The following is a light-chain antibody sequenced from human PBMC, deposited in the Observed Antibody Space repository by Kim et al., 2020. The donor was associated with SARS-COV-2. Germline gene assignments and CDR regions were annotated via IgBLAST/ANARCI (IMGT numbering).Light chain of an antibody. CDR3: QTWGTGIRV. J-gene: IGLJ3*02. CDR2: LNSDGRH. CDR1: SGHSSYA. V-gene: IGLV4-69*01. Sequence: ASVKPTCTLSSGHSSYAIAWHRQQPEKGPRYLMKLNSDGRHSKGDGIPDRFSGSSSGAERYLPISSLQSEDEADYYCQTWGTGIRVFGGGTQLTVL.